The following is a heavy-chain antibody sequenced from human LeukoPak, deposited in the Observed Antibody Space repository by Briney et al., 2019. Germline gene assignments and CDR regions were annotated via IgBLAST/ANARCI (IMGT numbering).Heavy chain of an antibody. J-gene: IGHJ4*02. Sequence: GGSLRLSCVVSGFTISSYSMNWVRQAPGKGLEWVSSISSSSSYIYYADSVKGRFTISRDNAKNSLYLQMNSLRAEDTAVYYCASVDYDFWSGPPDWGQGTLVTVSS. V-gene: IGHV3-21*01. D-gene: IGHD3-3*01. CDR1: GFTISSYS. CDR3: ASVDYDFWSGPPD. CDR2: ISSSSSYI.